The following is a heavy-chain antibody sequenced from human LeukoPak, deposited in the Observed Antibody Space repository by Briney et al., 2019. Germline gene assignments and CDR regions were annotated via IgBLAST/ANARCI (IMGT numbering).Heavy chain of an antibody. J-gene: IGHJ1*01. CDR1: GGSFSGYY. Sequence: SGTLSLTCAVYGGSFSGYYWSWIRQPPGKGLEWIGEINHSGSTNYNPSLKSRVTISVDTSKNQFSLKLSSVTAADTAVYYCATETVWYFQHWGQGTLVTVSS. CDR2: INHSGST. D-gene: IGHD2-21*01. V-gene: IGHV4-34*01. CDR3: ATETVWYFQH.